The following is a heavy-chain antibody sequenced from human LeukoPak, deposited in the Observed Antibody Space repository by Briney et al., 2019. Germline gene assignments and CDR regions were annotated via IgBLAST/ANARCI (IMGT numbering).Heavy chain of an antibody. Sequence: PGGSLRLSCAASGFTFSSYGMHWVRQAPGKGLEWVAFIRYDGSNKYYADSVKGRFTISRDNSKNTLYLQMNSLRAEDTAVYYCAGIAARRYCYYYYMDVWGKGTAVTVSS. V-gene: IGHV3-30*02. D-gene: IGHD6-6*01. CDR1: GFTFSSYG. CDR2: IRYDGSNK. J-gene: IGHJ6*03. CDR3: AGIAARRYCYYYYMDV.